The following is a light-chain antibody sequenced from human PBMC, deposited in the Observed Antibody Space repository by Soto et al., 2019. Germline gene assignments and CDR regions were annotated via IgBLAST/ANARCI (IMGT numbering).Light chain of an antibody. CDR3: QQSYSTPLT. V-gene: IGKV1-39*01. J-gene: IGKJ4*01. CDR2: GAS. CDR1: QGLDIY. Sequence: KITHPPSSLSAPEGAKATTTARPIQGLDIYLNWYQEKAGKAPKLLIYGASTLHSEVPSRFSGSGSETDFTLTISSLQPEDFATYYCQQSYSTPLTFGGGTKVEIK.